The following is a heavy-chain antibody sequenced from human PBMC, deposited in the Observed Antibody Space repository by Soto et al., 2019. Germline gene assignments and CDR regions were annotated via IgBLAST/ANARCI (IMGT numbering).Heavy chain of an antibody. D-gene: IGHD4-4*01. Sequence: SETLSLTCTVSGGSVSSGSYYWSWIRQPPGKGLEWIGYIYYSGSTNYNPSLKSRVTISVDTSKNQFSLKLSSVTAADTAVYYCARDSFDVTTGNWFDPWGQGTLVTVSS. J-gene: IGHJ5*02. V-gene: IGHV4-61*01. CDR1: GGSVSSGSYY. CDR2: IYYSGST. CDR3: ARDSFDVTTGNWFDP.